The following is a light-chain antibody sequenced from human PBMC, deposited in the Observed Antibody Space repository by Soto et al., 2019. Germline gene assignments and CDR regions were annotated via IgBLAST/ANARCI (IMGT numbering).Light chain of an antibody. J-gene: IGLJ1*01. V-gene: IGLV1-40*01. CDR2: GNI. CDR3: QSHDSTLSXRYV. CDR1: SSNIGACYD. Sequence: QSFLTQPPSVSGAPAQRVTISCTGSSSNIGACYDVHWYQQRPGTSPKLLIFGNINRPAGVPDRFSGSKSVTSASLAITGLQAEDEGDYYCQSHDSTLSXRYVFGTGTKVXV.